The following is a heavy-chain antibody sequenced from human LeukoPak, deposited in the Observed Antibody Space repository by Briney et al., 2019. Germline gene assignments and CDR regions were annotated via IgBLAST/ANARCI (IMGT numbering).Heavy chain of an antibody. CDR2: ISPGGPT. V-gene: IGHV3-23*01. CDR3: AKDGAWLRFDD. Sequence: GSLRLSCAASGFTFSTYEMNWVRQAPGKGLEWVSGISPGGPTYYADSVKGRFSISRDDSKNTLYLQMKNLRAEDTAVYYCAKDGAWLRFDDWGQGILVSVPS. J-gene: IGHJ4*02. D-gene: IGHD5-12*01. CDR1: GFTFSTYE.